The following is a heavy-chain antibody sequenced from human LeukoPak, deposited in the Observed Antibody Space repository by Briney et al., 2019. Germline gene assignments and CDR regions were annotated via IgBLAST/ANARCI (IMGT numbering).Heavy chain of an antibody. CDR2: ISWNSGSI. D-gene: IGHD4-11*01. J-gene: IGHJ4*02. CDR3: AKGFTTVTTSGFDY. V-gene: IGHV3-9*01. Sequence: GGSLRLSCAASGFTFDDYAMHWVRQAPGKGLEWVSGISWNSGSIGCADSVKGRFTISRDNAKNSLYLQMNSLRAEDTALYYCAKGFTTVTTSGFDYWGQGTLVTVSS. CDR1: GFTFDDYA.